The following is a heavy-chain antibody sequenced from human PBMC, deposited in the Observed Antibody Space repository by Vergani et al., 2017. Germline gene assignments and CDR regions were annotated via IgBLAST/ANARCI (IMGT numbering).Heavy chain of an antibody. D-gene: IGHD2-15*01. CDR2: ISRSSSNI. CDR3: ARDLAYCHEGSCAL. CDR1: GFTFTQYT. J-gene: IGHJ4*02. V-gene: IGHV3-21*02. Sequence: LVESGGGLVKPGGSVRLSCAASGFTFTQYTMNWVRQAPGKGLEWVSSISRSSSNIYYADSVRGRFTISRDNSNDALYLQMNSLRTDDTAVYYCARDLAYCHEGSCALWGQGSVVTVSS.